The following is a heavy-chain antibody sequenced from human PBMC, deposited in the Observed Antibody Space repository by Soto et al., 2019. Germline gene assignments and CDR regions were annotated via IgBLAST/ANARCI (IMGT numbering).Heavy chain of an antibody. CDR3: ARDQTDYFIGGSSSCLAP. V-gene: IGHV3-33*01. CDR2: IWYDGSKK. CDR1: GFTFSSYG. J-gene: IGHJ5*02. Sequence: QVQLVESGGGVVQPGRSLRLSCAASGFTFSSYGMHWVRQAPGKGLEWVAVIWYDGSKKYYADSVKGRFTISRDNSKNTLSQQINRLRAEDTGVYYCARDQTDYFIGGSSSCLAPWGKGTLVTVPS. D-gene: IGHD2-15*01.